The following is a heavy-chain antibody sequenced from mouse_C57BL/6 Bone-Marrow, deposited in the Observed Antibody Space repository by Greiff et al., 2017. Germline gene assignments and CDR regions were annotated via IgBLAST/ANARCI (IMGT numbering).Heavy chain of an antibody. Sequence: QVQLQQPGAEFVKPGASVKLSCKASGYTFTSYWMHWVKQRPGRGLEWIGRIDPNSGGTKYNEKFKSKATLTVDKPSITAYMQLSSLTSEDSAVYYCARSRLGRKGYFDVWGTGTTVTVSS. J-gene: IGHJ1*03. V-gene: IGHV1-72*01. CDR1: GYTFTSYW. CDR2: IDPNSGGT. D-gene: IGHD4-1*01. CDR3: ARSRLGRKGYFDV.